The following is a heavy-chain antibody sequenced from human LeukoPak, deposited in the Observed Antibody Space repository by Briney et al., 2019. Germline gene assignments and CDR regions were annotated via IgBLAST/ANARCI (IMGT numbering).Heavy chain of an antibody. D-gene: IGHD3-10*01. Sequence: GRSLRLSCAASGFTFSSYAMHWVCKAPGKGLEWVAVISYDGSNKYYADSVKGRFTISRDNSKNTLYLQMNSLRAEDTAVYYCASDWGSGSPHWGQGTLVTVSS. CDR2: ISYDGSNK. CDR3: ASDWGSGSPH. CDR1: GFTFSSYA. V-gene: IGHV3-30-3*01. J-gene: IGHJ4*02.